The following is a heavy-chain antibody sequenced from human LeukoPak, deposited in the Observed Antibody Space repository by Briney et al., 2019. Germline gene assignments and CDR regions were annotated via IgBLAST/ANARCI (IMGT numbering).Heavy chain of an antibody. D-gene: IGHD3-10*01. CDR2: ISGYNGNT. Sequence: GASVKVSCKASGYTFTSYGISWVRQAPGQGLEWMGWISGYNGNTNYAQKLQGRVTMTRDTSISTAYMELSRLRSDDTAVYYCARDPPFFGGDAFDIWGQGTMVTVSS. CDR1: GYTFTSYG. CDR3: ARDPPFFGGDAFDI. J-gene: IGHJ3*02. V-gene: IGHV1-18*01.